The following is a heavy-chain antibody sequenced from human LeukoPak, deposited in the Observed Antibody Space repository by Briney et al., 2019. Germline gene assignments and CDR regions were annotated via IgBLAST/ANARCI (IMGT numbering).Heavy chain of an antibody. CDR3: ARVSRGSRDSSQCELLGPIDY. Sequence: ASVKVSCKASGYTFTGYYMHWVRQAPGQGLEWMGRINPNSGGTNYAQKFQGRVTMTRDTSISTAYMELSRLRSDDTAVYYCARVSRGSRDSSQCELLGPIDYCGQGTMVTVSS. CDR1: GYTFTGYY. CDR2: INPNSGGT. V-gene: IGHV1-2*06. D-gene: IGHD1-26*01. J-gene: IGHJ4*02.